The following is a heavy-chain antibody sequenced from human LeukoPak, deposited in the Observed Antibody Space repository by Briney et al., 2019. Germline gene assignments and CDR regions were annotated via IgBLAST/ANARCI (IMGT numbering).Heavy chain of an antibody. D-gene: IGHD2-21*02. V-gene: IGHV3-7*01. Sequence: GGFLRLSCVASRFAFSNYWMSWVRQAPGKGLEWVANINQDGSKKRYADSMKGRFTISRDNAKESLYLQLNSLRAEDTAVYYCAKWGPYCVDDYCPAFDSWGQGTLVTVSS. CDR1: RFAFSNYW. J-gene: IGHJ4*02. CDR3: AKWGPYCVDDYCPAFDS. CDR2: INQDGSKK.